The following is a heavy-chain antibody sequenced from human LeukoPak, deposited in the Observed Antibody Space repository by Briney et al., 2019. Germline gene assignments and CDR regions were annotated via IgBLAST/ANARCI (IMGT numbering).Heavy chain of an antibody. J-gene: IGHJ4*02. CDR2: INPNSGGT. V-gene: IGHV1-2*02. D-gene: IGHD2-15*01. Sequence: GASVKVSCKASGYTFTGYYMHSVGPAPGQGLEWMGWINPNSGGTNYAQKFQGRVTMTRDTSISTAYMELSRLRSDDTAVYYCARAIGDSWDIDYWGQGTLVTVSS. CDR3: ARAIGDSWDIDY. CDR1: GYTFTGYY.